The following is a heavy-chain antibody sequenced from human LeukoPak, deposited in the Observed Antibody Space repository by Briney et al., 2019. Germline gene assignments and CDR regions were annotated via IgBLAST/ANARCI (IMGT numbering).Heavy chain of an antibody. Sequence: SETLSLTCTVSGGSISSGDYYWSWIRQPPGKGLEWLGYIYYSGSTYYNPSLKSRVTISVDTSKNQFSLKLSSVTAADTAVYYCARTLQYYYDSSGYYPNPRFDYWGQGTLVTVSS. CDR2: IYYSGST. CDR1: GGSISSGDYY. CDR3: ARTLQYYYDSSGYYPNPRFDY. V-gene: IGHV4-30-4*01. J-gene: IGHJ4*02. D-gene: IGHD3-22*01.